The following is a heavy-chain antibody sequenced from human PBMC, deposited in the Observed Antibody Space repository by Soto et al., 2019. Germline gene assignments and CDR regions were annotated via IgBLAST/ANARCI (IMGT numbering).Heavy chain of an antibody. CDR2: IWYDGSNK. V-gene: IGHV3-33*01. CDR1: GFTFSSYG. Sequence: GGSLRLSCAASGFTFSSYGMHWVRQAPGKGLEWVAVIWYDGSNKYYADSVKGRFTISRDNSKNTLYLQMNSLRAEDTAVYYCARDVETYSMRYYYYMDVWGKGTTVTVSS. J-gene: IGHJ6*03. CDR3: ARDVETYSMRYYYYMDV. D-gene: IGHD6-13*01.